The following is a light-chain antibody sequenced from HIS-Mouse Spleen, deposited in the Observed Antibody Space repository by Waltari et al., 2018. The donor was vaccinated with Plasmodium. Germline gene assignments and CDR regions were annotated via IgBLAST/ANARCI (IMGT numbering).Light chain of an antibody. CDR3: RQINRVQWT. J-gene: IGKJ1*01. V-gene: IGKV1-12*01. CDR2: AAS. Sequence: DIQMTQSPSSVSASVGNRVTITCRASQGISSWLAWYQQKPGKAPKLLIYAASSLQSGVPSRFSVSGFGTDFTPTISPLQPQDCATYDCRQINRVQWTFSQGTKVAIK. CDR1: QGISSW.